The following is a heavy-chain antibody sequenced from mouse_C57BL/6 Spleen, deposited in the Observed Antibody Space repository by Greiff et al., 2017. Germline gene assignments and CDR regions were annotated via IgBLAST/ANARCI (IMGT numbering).Heavy chain of an antibody. CDR1: GYTFTDYY. Sequence: EVQLQQSGPELVKPGASVKISCTASGYTFTDYYMNWVKQSHGKSLEWIGDINPNNGGTSYNQKFKGKATLTVDKSSSTAYMELRSLTSEDSAVXYCATLFITHAMDYWGQGTSVTVSS. V-gene: IGHV1-26*01. J-gene: IGHJ4*01. D-gene: IGHD1-1*01. CDR3: ATLFITHAMDY. CDR2: INPNNGGT.